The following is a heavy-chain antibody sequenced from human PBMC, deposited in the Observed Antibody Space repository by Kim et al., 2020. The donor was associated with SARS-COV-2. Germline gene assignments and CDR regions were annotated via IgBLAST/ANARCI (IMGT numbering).Heavy chain of an antibody. CDR1: GGSISSYY. V-gene: IGHV4-59*13. J-gene: IGHJ5*02. CDR3: ARAKVWDIVVVPAASWFDP. CDR2: IYYSGST. Sequence: SETLSLTCTVSGGSISSYYWSWIRQPPGKGLEWIGYIYYSGSTNYNPSLKSRVTISVDTSKNQFSLKLSSVTAADTAVYYCARAKVWDIVVVPAASWFDPWGQGTLVTVSS. D-gene: IGHD2-2*01.